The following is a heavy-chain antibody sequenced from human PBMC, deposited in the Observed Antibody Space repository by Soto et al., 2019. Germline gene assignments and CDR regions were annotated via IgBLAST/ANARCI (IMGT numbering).Heavy chain of an antibody. D-gene: IGHD2-15*01. V-gene: IGHV3-15*01. Sequence: GGSLRLSCAASGFTFSNAWMSWVRQAPGKGLEWVGRIKSKTDGGTTDYAAPVKGRFTISRDDSKNTLYLQMNSLKTEDTAVYYCTTDVYCSGGSCRTPSDYWGQGTLVTVSS. CDR2: IKSKTDGGTT. CDR1: GFTFSNAW. J-gene: IGHJ4*02. CDR3: TTDVYCSGGSCRTPSDY.